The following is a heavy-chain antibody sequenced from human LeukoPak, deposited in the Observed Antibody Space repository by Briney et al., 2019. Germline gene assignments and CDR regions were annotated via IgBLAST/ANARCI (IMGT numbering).Heavy chain of an antibody. D-gene: IGHD2-15*01. V-gene: IGHV3-23*01. CDR3: AKSKVVAATMGRFDY. CDR1: GFTFSSYA. J-gene: IGHJ4*02. CDR2: ISCSDGST. Sequence: GGSLRLSCAASGFTFSSYAMNWVRQAPGKGLEWGSTISCSDGSTYYSDSVKGGVTTSRDNSKNTLYLQMNSLRAEDTAVYYCAKSKVVAATMGRFDYWGQGTLVTVSS.